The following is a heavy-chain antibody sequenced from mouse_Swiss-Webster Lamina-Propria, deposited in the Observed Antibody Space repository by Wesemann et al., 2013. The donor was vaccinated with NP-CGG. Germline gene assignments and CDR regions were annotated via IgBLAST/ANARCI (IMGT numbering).Heavy chain of an antibody. CDR1: GFTFSDYY. V-gene: IGHV5-12*01. CDR3: ARSGSSYYFDY. Sequence: EVKLVESGGGLVQPGGSLKLSCAASGFTFSDYYMYWVRQTPEKRLEWVAYISNGGGSTYYPDTVKGRFTISRDNAKNTLYLQMSRLKSEDTAMYYCARSGSSYYFDYWGPRQPLSQSPQ. D-gene: IGHD1-1*01. J-gene: IGHJ2*01. CDR2: ISNGGGST.